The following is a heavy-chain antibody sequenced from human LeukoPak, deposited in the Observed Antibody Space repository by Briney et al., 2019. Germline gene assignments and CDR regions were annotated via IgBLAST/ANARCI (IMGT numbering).Heavy chain of an antibody. CDR3: ARHYLSDGILSTFDP. D-gene: IGHD2-2*01. J-gene: IGHJ5*02. CDR1: GGSISSSPYY. Sequence: PSETLSLTCTVSGGSISSSPYYWGWIRQPPGKGLEWIGTIYYRGSTYSNPSLNSRVTISLDTSKNQFSLRLRSVTAADTALYYCARHYLSDGILSTFDPWGQGTLGTVSS. CDR2: IYYRGST. V-gene: IGHV4-39*01.